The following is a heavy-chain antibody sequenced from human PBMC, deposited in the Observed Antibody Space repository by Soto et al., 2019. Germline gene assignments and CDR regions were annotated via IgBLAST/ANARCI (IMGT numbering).Heavy chain of an antibody. CDR1: GGSISSSSYY. Sequence: SETLSLTCTVSGGSISSSSYYWGWIRQPPGKGLEWIGCIYYSGSTYYNPSLKSRVTISVDTSKNQFSLKLSSVTAADTAVYCCARHGGEPWLTAYYYYGMDVWGQGTTVTVSS. J-gene: IGHJ6*02. CDR3: ARHGGEPWLTAYYYYGMDV. D-gene: IGHD5-18*01. CDR2: IYYSGST. V-gene: IGHV4-39*01.